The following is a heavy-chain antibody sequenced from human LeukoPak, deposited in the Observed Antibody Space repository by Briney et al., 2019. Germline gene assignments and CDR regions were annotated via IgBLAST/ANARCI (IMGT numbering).Heavy chain of an antibody. CDR2: IRSSTM. CDR3: AELGITMIGGV. Sequence: PGGSLRLSCAASGFTFSDYYMSWIRQAPGKGLEWVSYIRSSTMYYADSVKGRFTISRDNAKNSLYLQMNSLRAEDTAVYYCAELGITMIGGVWGKGTTVTISS. V-gene: IGHV3-11*04. CDR1: GFTFSDYY. D-gene: IGHD3-10*02. J-gene: IGHJ6*04.